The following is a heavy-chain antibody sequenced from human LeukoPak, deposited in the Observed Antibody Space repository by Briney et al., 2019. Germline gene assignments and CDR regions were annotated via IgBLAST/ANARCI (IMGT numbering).Heavy chain of an antibody. V-gene: IGHV3-48*02. CDR1: GFTFSRYS. Sequence: GGSLRLSCAASGFTFSRYSMNWVRQAPGKGLEWVSYISSSSSTKYYTDSVKGRFTISRDNAKNSLYLQMNSLRDEDTAVYYCARDQWDYYDSSIDYWGQGTQVTVSS. J-gene: IGHJ4*02. CDR2: ISSSSSTK. D-gene: IGHD3-22*01. CDR3: ARDQWDYYDSSIDY.